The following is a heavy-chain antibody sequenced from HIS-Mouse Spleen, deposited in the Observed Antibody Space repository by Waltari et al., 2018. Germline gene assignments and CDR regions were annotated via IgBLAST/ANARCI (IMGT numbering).Heavy chain of an antibody. D-gene: IGHD3-10*01. CDR1: GGSISSSSYY. CDR3: AREFGLLPPISSRDYDAFDI. Sequence: QLQLQESGPGLVKPSETLSPTCTVSGGSISSSSYYWGWIRQPPGKGLEWIGSIYYSGSTYYNPSLKSRVTISVDTSKNQFSLKLSSVTAADTAVYYCAREFGLLPPISSRDYDAFDIWGQGTMVTVSS. V-gene: IGHV4-39*07. J-gene: IGHJ3*02. CDR2: IYYSGST.